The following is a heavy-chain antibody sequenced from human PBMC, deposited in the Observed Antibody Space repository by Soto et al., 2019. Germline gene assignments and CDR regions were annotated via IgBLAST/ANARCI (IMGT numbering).Heavy chain of an antibody. J-gene: IGHJ4*02. D-gene: IGHD3-22*01. CDR2: ISGSGGST. Sequence: GGSLRLSCAASGFTFSSYAMSWVSQAPVKGLEWVSAISGSGGSTYYADSVKGRFTISRDNSKNTLYLQMNSLRAEDTAVYYCAKDLTYYYDSSGYYYVYWGQGTLVTVSS. CDR3: AKDLTYYYDSSGYYYVY. V-gene: IGHV3-23*01. CDR1: GFTFSSYA.